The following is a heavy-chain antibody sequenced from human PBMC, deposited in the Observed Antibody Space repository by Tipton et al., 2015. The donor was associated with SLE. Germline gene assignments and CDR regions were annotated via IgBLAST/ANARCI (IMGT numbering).Heavy chain of an antibody. D-gene: IGHD3-10*01. CDR1: GVSIIVHY. Sequence: TLSLTCTVSGVSIIVHYWYWIRQPPGKGLEWIGYNSYSGSSKYSPSFKSRVTISLDTSRSQFSLKLRSVTAADTAVYYCAKDRGYWGQGTLVTVSS. CDR2: NSYSGSS. J-gene: IGHJ4*02. CDR3: AKDRGY. V-gene: IGHV4-59*11.